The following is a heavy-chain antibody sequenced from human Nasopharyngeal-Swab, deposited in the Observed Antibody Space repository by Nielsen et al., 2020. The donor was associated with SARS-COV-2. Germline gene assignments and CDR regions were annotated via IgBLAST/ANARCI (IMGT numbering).Heavy chain of an antibody. Sequence: SLKISRAAPGFTFDGYAMHRGRQAPGKGLEWVSGISWNSGSIGYADSVKGRFTISRDNAKNSLYLQMNSLRAEDTALYYCAKVHSSAHDAFDIWGQGTMVTVSS. J-gene: IGHJ3*02. V-gene: IGHV3-9*01. CDR1: GFTFDGYA. CDR3: AKVHSSAHDAFDI. CDR2: ISWNSGSI. D-gene: IGHD6-6*01.